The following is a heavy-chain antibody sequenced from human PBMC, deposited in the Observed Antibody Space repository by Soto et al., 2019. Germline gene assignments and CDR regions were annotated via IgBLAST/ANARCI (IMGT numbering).Heavy chain of an antibody. Sequence: VASVKVSCKASGGTFSSYAISWVRQAPGQGLEWMGGIIPIFGTANYAQKFQGRVTITADESTSTAYMELSSLRSEDTAVYYCASGPLPEQLVSPFYYYYYGMDVWGQGTTVTVSS. CDR3: ASGPLPEQLVSPFYYYYYGMDV. V-gene: IGHV1-69*13. D-gene: IGHD6-6*01. J-gene: IGHJ6*02. CDR2: IIPIFGTA. CDR1: GGTFSSYA.